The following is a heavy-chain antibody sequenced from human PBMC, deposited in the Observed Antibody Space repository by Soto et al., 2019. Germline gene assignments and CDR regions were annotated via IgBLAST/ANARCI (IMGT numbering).Heavy chain of an antibody. D-gene: IGHD2-21*02. Sequence: QVQLVESGGGVVQPGRSLRLSCAVSGFTVSTYGMQWVRQAPGKGLEWVAVISRDGGTKYYADSVKGRFTISRDNSRNTLFPEMNSRRGDDMGVYYRTAEVSSGYRVHGTILKVS. CDR1: GFTVSTYG. V-gene: IGHV3-30*03. CDR3: TAEVSSGY. J-gene: IGHJ4*01. CDR2: ISRDGGTK.